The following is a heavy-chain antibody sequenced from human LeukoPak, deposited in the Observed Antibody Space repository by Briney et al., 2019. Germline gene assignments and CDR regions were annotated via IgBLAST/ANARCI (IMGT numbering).Heavy chain of an antibody. CDR3: VRDDDRPDNGLDY. V-gene: IGHV3-53*01. CDR2: IYSGGNT. Sequence: GRSLRLSCAASGFTVSSNYMSWVRQAPGKGLEWVSVIYSGGNTYYADSVKGRFTISRDNSKNTLYLQMNSLRAEDTAVYYCVRDDDRPDNGLDYWGQGTLVTVSS. CDR1: GFTVSSNY. D-gene: IGHD3-22*01. J-gene: IGHJ4*02.